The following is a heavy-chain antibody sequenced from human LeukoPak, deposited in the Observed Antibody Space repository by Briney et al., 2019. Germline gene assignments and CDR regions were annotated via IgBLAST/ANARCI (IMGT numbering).Heavy chain of an antibody. D-gene: IGHD6-13*01. Sequence: PGGSLRLSCAASGFTFSSYAMSWVRQAPGKGLEWVSAISGSGGSTYYADSVKGRFTISRDNSKNTLYLQMNSLRAEDTAVYYCVKSHSSSWYQGFCDYWGQGTLVPVSS. CDR3: VKSHSSSWYQGFCDY. CDR1: GFTFSSYA. V-gene: IGHV3-23*01. J-gene: IGHJ4*02. CDR2: ISGSGGST.